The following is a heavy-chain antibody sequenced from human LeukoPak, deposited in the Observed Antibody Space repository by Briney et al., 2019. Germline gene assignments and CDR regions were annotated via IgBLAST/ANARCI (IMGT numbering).Heavy chain of an antibody. CDR2: IDNNGIT. V-gene: IGHV4-34*01. Sequence: ASETLSLTCAVYGGSFSGYYWSWIRQPPGKGLEWIGEIDNNGITNYNPSLKSRVTMSVDTTRKRFSLRLTSESAADTGVYYCARGGGGAKAFYFDYWGQGSLVTVSS. D-gene: IGHD1-26*01. CDR1: GGSFSGYY. CDR3: ARGGGGAKAFYFDY. J-gene: IGHJ4*02.